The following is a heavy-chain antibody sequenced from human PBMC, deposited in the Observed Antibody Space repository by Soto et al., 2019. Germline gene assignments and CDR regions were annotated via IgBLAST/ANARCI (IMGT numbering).Heavy chain of an antibody. D-gene: IGHD1-26*01. V-gene: IGHV4-30-4*01. CDR3: ARGGVGPPTTPNRSCFDA. J-gene: IGHJ5*02. CDR1: GDSISGGDYF. CDR2: IYSGGST. Sequence: SETLSLTCTVSGDSISGGDYFWSWIRQPPGKGLEWIGYIYSGGSTYYNPSLRSRVTISEDTSKNQFSLKLSSATAADTAMYSCARGGVGPPTTPNRSCFDAWGQVNLVTVSS.